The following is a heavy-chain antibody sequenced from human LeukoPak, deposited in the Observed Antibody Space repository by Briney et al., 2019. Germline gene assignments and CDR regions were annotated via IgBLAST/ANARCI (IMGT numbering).Heavy chain of an antibody. CDR2: FDPEDGET. J-gene: IGHJ4*02. Sequence: ASVKVSCKVSGYTLTELSMHWVRQAPGKGLERMGGFDPEDGETIYAQKFQGRVTITEDTSTDTAYMELSSLRSGDTAVYYCATMGYYGSGSYDYWGQGTLVTVSS. CDR1: GYTLTELS. CDR3: ATMGYYGSGSYDY. D-gene: IGHD3-10*01. V-gene: IGHV1-24*01.